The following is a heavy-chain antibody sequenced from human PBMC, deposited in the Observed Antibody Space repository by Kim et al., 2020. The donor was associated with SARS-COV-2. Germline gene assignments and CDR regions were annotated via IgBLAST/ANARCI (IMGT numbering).Heavy chain of an antibody. CDR1: GFTFSSYS. J-gene: IGHJ5*02. CDR2: ISNSSSYI. D-gene: IGHD3-3*01. V-gene: IGHV3-21*01. CDR3: ARGTPKLRFLEKHWFYP. Sequence: GGSLRLSCAASGFTFSSYSMNWVRQAPGKGLEWVSSISNSSSYIYYADSVKGRFTISRDNAKNSLYLQMNSLRAEDTAVYYCARGTPKLRFLEKHWFYPWGQGTLVTVAS.